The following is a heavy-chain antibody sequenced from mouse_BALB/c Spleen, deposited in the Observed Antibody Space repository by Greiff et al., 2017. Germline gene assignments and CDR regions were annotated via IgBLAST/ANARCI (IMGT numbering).Heavy chain of an antibody. Sequence: EVMLVESGGGLVQPGGSRKLSCAASGFTFSSFGMHWVRQAPEKGLEWVAYISSGSSTIYYADTVKGRFTISRDNPKNTLFLQMTSLRSEDTAMYYCAREGYYVDYWGQGTTLTVSS. CDR1: GFTFSSFG. CDR3: AREGYYVDY. CDR2: ISSGSSTI. J-gene: IGHJ2*01. V-gene: IGHV5-17*02.